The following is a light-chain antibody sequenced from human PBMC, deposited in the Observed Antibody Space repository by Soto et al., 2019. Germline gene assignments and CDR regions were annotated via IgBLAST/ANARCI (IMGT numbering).Light chain of an antibody. Sequence: QSVLTQPPSVSGAPGQRVTISCTGSTSNIGAGYDVHWYQQLPGTAPKLLIYGNDNRPSGVPDRFSGSKSGTSASLAITGLQAVDDADSSCQSFDTSLRAVVFGGGTKLTVL. CDR2: GND. CDR1: TSNIGAGYD. J-gene: IGLJ2*01. CDR3: QSFDTSLRAVV. V-gene: IGLV1-40*01.